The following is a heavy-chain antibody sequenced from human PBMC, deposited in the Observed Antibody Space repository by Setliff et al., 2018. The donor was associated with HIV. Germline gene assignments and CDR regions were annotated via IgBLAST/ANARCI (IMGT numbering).Heavy chain of an antibody. CDR1: GGSISTGGYY. V-gene: IGHV4-31*03. J-gene: IGHJ4*02. CDR3: ARASRWGSIPFDY. CDR2: IYNSGGT. D-gene: IGHD2-21*01. Sequence: ASETLSLTCTVSGGSISTGGYYWSWIRQHPGKGLEWIGYIYNSGGTYYNPSLKSRITMSIDTSKSQFSLKLNSVTAADTAVYFCARASRWGSIPFDYWGQGTLVTVSS.